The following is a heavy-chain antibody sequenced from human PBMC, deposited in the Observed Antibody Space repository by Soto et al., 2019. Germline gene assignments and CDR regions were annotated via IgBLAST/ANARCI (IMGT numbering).Heavy chain of an antibody. D-gene: IGHD5-18*01. J-gene: IGHJ4*02. Sequence: GGSLRLSCAASGFTFSSYWMSWVRQAPGKGLEWVANIKQDGSEKYYVDSVKGRFTISRDNAKNSLYLQMNSLRAEDTAVYYCARDSRGYSYGYFAYWGQGTLVTVSS. CDR1: GFTFSSYW. CDR2: IKQDGSEK. CDR3: ARDSRGYSYGYFAY. V-gene: IGHV3-7*01.